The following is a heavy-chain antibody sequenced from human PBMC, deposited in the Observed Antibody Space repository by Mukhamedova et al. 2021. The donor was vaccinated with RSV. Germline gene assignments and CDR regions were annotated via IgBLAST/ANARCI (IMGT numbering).Heavy chain of an antibody. J-gene: IGHJ3*02. CDR1: GTYY. CDR3: ARYPNSAVDAFDI. Sequence: GTYYWSWIRQPAGKGLEWIGRIYTSGRTNYSPSLKSRVTISADTSKNQFSLKLSSVTAADTAVYYCARYPNSAVDAFDIWGQGTLV. CDR2: IYTSGRT. D-gene: IGHD2-21*01. V-gene: IGHV4-61*02.